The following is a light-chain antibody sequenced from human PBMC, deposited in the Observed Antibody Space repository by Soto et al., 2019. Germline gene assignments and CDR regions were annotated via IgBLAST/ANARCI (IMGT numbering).Light chain of an antibody. J-gene: IGLJ3*02. Sequence: QPVLTQSPSASGTPGQRITISCSGSGSNIGPNYVYWFQQFPGTAPKLLIYNDDQRPSGVPDRFSGSKSGTSASLGISGPRSEDEADYYCAAWDDSLTGRVFGGGTKLTVL. CDR3: AAWDDSLTGRV. V-gene: IGLV1-47*02. CDR2: NDD. CDR1: GSNIGPNY.